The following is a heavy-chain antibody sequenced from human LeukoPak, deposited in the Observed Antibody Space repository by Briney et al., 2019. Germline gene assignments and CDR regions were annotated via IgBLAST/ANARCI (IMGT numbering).Heavy chain of an antibody. Sequence: PGGSLRLSCAASGFTVSSNYMSWVRRAPGKGLEWVSVIYSGGSTNYADSVKGRFTISRDNSKNTLYLQMNSLSAEDTAVYYCAKDLSPLYYYYGMDVWGQGTTVTVSS. CDR3: AKDLSPLYYYYGMDV. V-gene: IGHV3-53*01. CDR1: GFTVSSNY. J-gene: IGHJ6*02. CDR2: IYSGGST.